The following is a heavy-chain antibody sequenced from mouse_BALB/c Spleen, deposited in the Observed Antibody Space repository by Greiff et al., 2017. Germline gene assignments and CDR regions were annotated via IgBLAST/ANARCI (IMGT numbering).Heavy chain of an antibody. CDR3: AREDYYGSSWFAY. J-gene: IGHJ3*01. CDR1: GFTFSSYA. Sequence: EVKLMESGGGLVKPGGSLKLSCAASGFTFSSYAMSWVRQTPEKRLEWVASISSGGSTYYPDSVKGRFTISRDNARNILYLQMSSLRSEDTAMYYCAREDYYGSSWFAYWGQGTLGTVSA. V-gene: IGHV5-6-5*01. D-gene: IGHD1-1*01. CDR2: ISSGGST.